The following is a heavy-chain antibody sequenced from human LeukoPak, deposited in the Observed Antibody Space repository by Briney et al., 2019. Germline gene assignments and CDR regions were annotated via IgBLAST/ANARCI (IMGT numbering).Heavy chain of an antibody. Sequence: PSGTLSLTCAVSGGSISSSNWWSWVRQPRGKGLEWIGEIYHSGSTNYNPSLKSRVTISVDKSKNQFSLKLSSVNAAYTAVYYSARDQVGATPFDYWGQGTLVTVSS. CDR2: IYHSGST. J-gene: IGHJ4*02. V-gene: IGHV4-4*02. CDR3: ARDQVGATPFDY. D-gene: IGHD1-26*01. CDR1: GGSISSSNW.